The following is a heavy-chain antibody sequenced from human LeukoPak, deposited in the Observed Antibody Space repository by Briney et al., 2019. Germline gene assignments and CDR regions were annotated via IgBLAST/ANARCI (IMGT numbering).Heavy chain of an antibody. CDR3: ARVVKDNWFDP. Sequence: PSETLSLTCTVSGGSISSYYWSWIRQPPGKRLEWIGYIYYSGSTNYNPSLKSRVTISVDTSKNQFSLKLSSVTAADTAVYYCARVVKDNWFDPWGQGTLVTVSS. CDR2: IYYSGST. V-gene: IGHV4-59*01. CDR1: GGSISSYY. J-gene: IGHJ5*02. D-gene: IGHD1-26*01.